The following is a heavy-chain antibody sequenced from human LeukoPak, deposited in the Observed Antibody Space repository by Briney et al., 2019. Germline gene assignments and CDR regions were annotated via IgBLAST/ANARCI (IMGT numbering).Heavy chain of an antibody. D-gene: IGHD3-16*01. CDR3: ARGGGLDV. V-gene: IGHV3-30-3*01. Sequence: GGSLRLSCIASGFTFSNYAMHWVRQAPGKGLEWVAVISYDGGTKYYADSVKGRFSISRDNSKNSLYLQMSNLRAEDTAVYFCARGGGLDVWGQGATVTVSS. J-gene: IGHJ6*02. CDR1: GFTFSNYA. CDR2: ISYDGGTK.